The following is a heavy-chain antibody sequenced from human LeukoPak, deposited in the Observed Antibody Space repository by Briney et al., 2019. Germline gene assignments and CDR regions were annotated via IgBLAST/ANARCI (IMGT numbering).Heavy chain of an antibody. CDR1: GFTFSSYA. CDR2: ISGSGGST. CDR3: ANDDWSGGNFDY. J-gene: IGHJ4*02. Sequence: GGSLRLSCAASGFTFSSYAMSWVRQAPGKGLEWVSAISGSGGSTYYADSVKGRFTISRDNSKNTLYLQMNSLRAEDTAVYYCANDDWSGGNFDYWGQGTLVTVSS. D-gene: IGHD2-15*01. V-gene: IGHV3-23*01.